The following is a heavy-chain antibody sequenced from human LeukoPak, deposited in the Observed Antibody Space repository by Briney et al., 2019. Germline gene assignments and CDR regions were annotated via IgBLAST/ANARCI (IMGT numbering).Heavy chain of an antibody. D-gene: IGHD2-21*02. J-gene: IGHJ6*03. CDR1: GFTFSSYA. CDR3: AKTGGDCCYYYMDV. CDR2: ISSNGGST. V-gene: IGHV3-64*01. Sequence: GGSLRLSCAASGFTFSSYAMHWVRQAPGKGLEYVSAISSNGGSTYYANSVKGRFTISRDNSKNTLYLQMNSLRAEDTAVYYCAKTGGDCCYYYMDVWGKGTTVTVSS.